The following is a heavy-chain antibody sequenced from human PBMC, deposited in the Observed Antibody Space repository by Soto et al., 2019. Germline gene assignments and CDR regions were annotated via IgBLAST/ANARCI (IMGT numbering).Heavy chain of an antibody. V-gene: IGHV1-3*01. CDR1: GYTFTSYA. CDR2: INAGNGST. Sequence: ASVKVSCKASGYTFTSYALHWVRQAPGQRLEWMGWINAGNGSTSYAQKFQGRVTMTRDTYTSTVYMELSSLRSEDTAVYYCARDDYYDSSGYSGYWGQGTLVTGSS. D-gene: IGHD3-22*01. CDR3: ARDDYYDSSGYSGY. J-gene: IGHJ4*02.